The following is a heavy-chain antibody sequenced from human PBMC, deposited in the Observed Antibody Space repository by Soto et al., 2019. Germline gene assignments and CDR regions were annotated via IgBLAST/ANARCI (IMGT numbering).Heavy chain of an antibody. CDR1: GFTFSTYW. J-gene: IGHJ4*02. Sequence: EAQLVESGGGLVQPGGSLRLSCAASGFTFSTYWMNWVRQAPGMGLEWLAIIRQDGTETHYVDSVKGRFTISRDNTKNSLFLQMTNLRADDTAVYYGVGGAGWELDYWGQGTLVTVSS. D-gene: IGHD1-26*01. CDR3: VGGAGWELDY. CDR2: IRQDGTET. V-gene: IGHV3-7*03.